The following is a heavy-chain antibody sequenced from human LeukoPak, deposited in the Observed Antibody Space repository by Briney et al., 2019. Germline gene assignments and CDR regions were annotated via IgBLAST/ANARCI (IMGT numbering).Heavy chain of an antibody. Sequence: GGSLRLSCAASGFTFSSYGMHWVRQAPGKGLEWVAVISYDGSNKYYADSVKGRFTISRDNSKNTLYLQMNSLRAEDTAVYYCAKEKAVAGRRSFDYWGQGTLVTVSS. J-gene: IGHJ4*02. D-gene: IGHD6-19*01. CDR3: AKEKAVAGRRSFDY. CDR2: ISYDGSNK. CDR1: GFTFSSYG. V-gene: IGHV3-30*18.